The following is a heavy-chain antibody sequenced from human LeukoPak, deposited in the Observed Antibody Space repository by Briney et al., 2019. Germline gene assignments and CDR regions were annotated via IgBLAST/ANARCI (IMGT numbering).Heavy chain of an antibody. D-gene: IGHD6-19*01. CDR1: GGSINSYY. CDR3: ARGAGWYQF. J-gene: IGHJ4*02. CDR2: IYYTGST. V-gene: IGHV4-59*01. Sequence: SETLSLTCTVSGGSINSYYWSWIRQPPGKGPEWIGYIYYTGSTNYNPSLKSRVTISVDTSKNQFSLKLSSVTAADTAVYYCARGAGWYQFWGQGTLVTVSS.